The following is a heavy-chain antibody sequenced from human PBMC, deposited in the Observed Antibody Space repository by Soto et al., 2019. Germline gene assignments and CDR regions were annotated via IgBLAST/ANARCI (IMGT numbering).Heavy chain of an antibody. CDR3: ARDPAP. CDR1: GGSFSGYY. V-gene: IGHV4-34*01. CDR2: INHSGNT. J-gene: IGHJ5*02. Sequence: SETLSLTCAVYGGSFSGYYWSWIRQPPGKGLEWIGEINHSGNTNYNPSLESRVTISVDTSKNQFSLKLTSATAADTAVYYCARDPAPWGQGTLVTVSS.